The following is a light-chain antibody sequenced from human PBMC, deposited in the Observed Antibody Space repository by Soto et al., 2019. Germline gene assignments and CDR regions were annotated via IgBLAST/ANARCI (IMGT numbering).Light chain of an antibody. CDR1: QSVSSSY. J-gene: IGKJ2*01. CDR2: GAS. CDR3: QQYGSSPPYP. Sequence: EIVLTQSPGTLSLSPGERATLSCRPSQSVSSSYLAWYQQKPGQAPRLLIYGASSRATGIPDRFSGSGSGTDFTLTISRLEPEDFAVYYCQQYGSSPPYPFGQGTKLEIK. V-gene: IGKV3-20*01.